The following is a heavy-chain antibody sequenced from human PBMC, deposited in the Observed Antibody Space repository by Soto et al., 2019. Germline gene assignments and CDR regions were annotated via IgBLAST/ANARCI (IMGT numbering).Heavy chain of an antibody. CDR1: GGTFSSYA. CDR3: ARVAYYYDSSGFYFDY. Sequence: SVKVSCKASGGTFSSYAISWVRQAPGQGLEWMGGIIPIFGTANYAQKFQGRVTITADESTSTAYMELSSLRSEDTAVYYCARVAYYYDSSGFYFDYWGQGTLVTVSS. CDR2: IIPIFGTA. J-gene: IGHJ4*02. V-gene: IGHV1-69*13. D-gene: IGHD3-22*01.